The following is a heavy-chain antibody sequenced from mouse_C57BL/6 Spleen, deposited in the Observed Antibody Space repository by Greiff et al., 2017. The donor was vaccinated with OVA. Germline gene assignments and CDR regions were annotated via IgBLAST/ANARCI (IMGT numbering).Heavy chain of an antibody. V-gene: IGHV1-55*01. CDR1: GYTFPSSL. D-gene: IGHD2-4*01. Sequence: VPLQQPGAVLLKPGASVPMSCTSSGYTFPSSLLTWLKPPPCHVLSLIGDIYPGSGSTNYNEKFKCKATLTVDTSSSTAYMQLSSLTSEDSAVYYCARSYDYDEAWFAYWGQGTLVTVSA. CDR2: IYPGSGST. J-gene: IGHJ3*01. CDR3: ARSYDYDEAWFAY.